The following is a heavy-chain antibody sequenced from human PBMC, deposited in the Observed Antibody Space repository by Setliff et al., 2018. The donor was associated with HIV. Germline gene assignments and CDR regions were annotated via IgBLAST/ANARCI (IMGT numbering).Heavy chain of an antibody. CDR1: GGSTDSGSYY. CDR3: ARGRFHRLHRPYSGSGSLGIQYFDY. Sequence: ASETLSLTCTVSGGSTDSGSYYWAWIRQPPGKGLEWIGSIYYSGSTKHNPSLKSRVTISVDTSKNQFSLRLNSVTATDTALYYCARGRFHRLHRPYSGSGSLGIQYFDYWGQGTLVTVSS. D-gene: IGHD3-10*01. CDR2: IYYSGST. J-gene: IGHJ4*02. V-gene: IGHV4-39*07.